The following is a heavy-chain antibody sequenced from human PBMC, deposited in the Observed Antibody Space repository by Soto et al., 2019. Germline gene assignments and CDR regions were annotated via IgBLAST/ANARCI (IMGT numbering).Heavy chain of an antibody. CDR1: GFTFSSYA. Sequence: QVQLVESGGSMVQPGRSLRLSSAASGFTFSSYAMHWVRQAPGKGLEWVAVISYDGSNKYYADSVKGRFTISRDNSKNTLYLQMNSLRAEDTAVYYCARGYEWSPDYWGQGTLVTVSS. V-gene: IGHV3-30-3*01. J-gene: IGHJ4*02. CDR2: ISYDGSNK. D-gene: IGHD3-3*01. CDR3: ARGYEWSPDY.